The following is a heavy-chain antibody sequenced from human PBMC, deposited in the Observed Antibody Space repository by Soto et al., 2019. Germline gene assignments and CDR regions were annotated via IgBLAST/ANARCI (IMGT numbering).Heavy chain of an antibody. J-gene: IGHJ4*02. CDR1: GGTFSSYA. D-gene: IGHD2-21*02. Sequence: QVQLVQSGAEVKKPGSSVKVSCKASGGTFSSYAISWVRQAPGQGLEWMGGIIPIFGTANYAQKFQGRVTITADESTSTAYMELSSMRSEDTAVYYCASGVEGGNSINFDYWGQGTLVTVSS. CDR3: ASGVEGGNSINFDY. V-gene: IGHV1-69*01. CDR2: IIPIFGTA.